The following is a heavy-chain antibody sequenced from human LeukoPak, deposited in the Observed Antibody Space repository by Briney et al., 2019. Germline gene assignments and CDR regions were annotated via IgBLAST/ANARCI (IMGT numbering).Heavy chain of an antibody. CDR3: AREKIGYYDSSGRGWFDP. D-gene: IGHD3-22*01. CDR2: IYTSGST. V-gene: IGHV4-61*02. J-gene: IGHJ5*02. Sequence: SQTLSLTCTVSGGSITSVSYSWSWIRQPAGKGLKWIGRIYTSGSTNYNPSLKSRVTISVDTSKKQFSLKLNSVTAADTAVYYCAREKIGYYDSSGRGWFDPWGQGTLVTVSS. CDR1: GGSITSVSYS.